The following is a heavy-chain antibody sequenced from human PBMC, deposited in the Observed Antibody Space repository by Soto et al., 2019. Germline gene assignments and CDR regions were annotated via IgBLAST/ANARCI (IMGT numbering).Heavy chain of an antibody. Sequence: GGSLRLSCAASGFTFSSYSMNWVRQAPGKGLEWVSYISSSSSTIYYADSVKGRFTISRDNAKNSLYLQMNSLRAEDTAVYYCARRVKWELLCVDYWGQGTLVTVSS. V-gene: IGHV3-48*04. CDR1: GFTFSSYS. J-gene: IGHJ4*02. CDR2: ISSSSSTI. D-gene: IGHD1-26*01. CDR3: ARRVKWELLCVDY.